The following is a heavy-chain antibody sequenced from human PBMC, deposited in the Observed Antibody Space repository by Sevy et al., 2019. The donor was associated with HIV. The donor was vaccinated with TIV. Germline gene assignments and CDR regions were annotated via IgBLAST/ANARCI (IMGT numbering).Heavy chain of an antibody. CDR2: IYPGDSDT. CDR3: ARQVPSYYYDSSGYYYLNWFDP. J-gene: IGHJ5*02. V-gene: IGHV5-51*01. CDR1: GYSFTSYW. Sequence: GESLKISCKGSGYSFTSYWIGWVRQMPGKGLEWMGIIYPGDSDTRYSPSFQAQVTISADKSISTAYLQWSSLKASDTAMYYCARQVPSYYYDSSGYYYLNWFDPWGQGTLVTVSS. D-gene: IGHD3-22*01.